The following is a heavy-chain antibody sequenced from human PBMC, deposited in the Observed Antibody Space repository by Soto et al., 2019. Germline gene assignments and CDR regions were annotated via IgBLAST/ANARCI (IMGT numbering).Heavy chain of an antibody. CDR3: ARQRTSVVTQAYFDV. Sequence: SETLSPPCNVPRYYINRRSYHLGWIRQPTGKGLEWIGSIYYSGRTYNNPSLRSRVSMSIDTSKDQFSLKLKSVTAADTALYFCARQRTSVVTQAYFDVWGPGSLVTVSS. J-gene: IGHJ4*02. CDR1: RYYINRRSYH. D-gene: IGHD2-21*02. CDR2: IYYSGRT. V-gene: IGHV4-39*01.